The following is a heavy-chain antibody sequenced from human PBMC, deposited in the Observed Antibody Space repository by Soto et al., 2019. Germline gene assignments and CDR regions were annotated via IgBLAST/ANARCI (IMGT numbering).Heavy chain of an antibody. CDR3: ARHQQVYSSSWWGLDY. V-gene: IGHV4-39*01. J-gene: IGHJ4*02. Sequence: SETLSLTCTVSGGSISSSSYHWGWIRQPPGKGLEWIGSIYYSGSTYYNPSLKSRVTISVDTSKNQFSLKLSSVTAADTAVYYCARHQQVYSSSWWGLDYWGQGTLVTVSS. CDR1: GGSISSSSYH. D-gene: IGHD6-13*01. CDR2: IYYSGST.